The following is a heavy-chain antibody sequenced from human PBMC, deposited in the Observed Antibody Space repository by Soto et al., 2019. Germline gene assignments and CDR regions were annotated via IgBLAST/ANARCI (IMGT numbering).Heavy chain of an antibody. CDR3: ARSPYSGSGPVAP. J-gene: IGHJ5*02. V-gene: IGHV4-39*01. CDR1: GGSIRSSTFY. CDR2: IYYSGST. Sequence: QLQLQESGPGLLKPSETLSLTCTVSGGSIRSSTFYWGWIRQPPGKGLDWIGNIYYSGSTDYNPSLNSRLTISVDTSKNQFSLTLTSVTAADTAIYYCARSPYSGSGPVAPWGQGTLVTVSS. D-gene: IGHD1-26*01.